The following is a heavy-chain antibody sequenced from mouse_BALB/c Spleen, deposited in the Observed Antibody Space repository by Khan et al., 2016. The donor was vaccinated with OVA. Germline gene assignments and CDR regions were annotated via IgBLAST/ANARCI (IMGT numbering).Heavy chain of an antibody. CDR1: GYTFTSYT. CDR3: ARKSTRASY. Sequence: QMQLEESGAELVKPGASVKMSCKASGYTFTSYTMHWVKQRPGPGLEWIGYISPSSGYTKYNQKFKDKATLTADKSSSTAYMQLSSLTSEDSAVYYCARKSTRASYWGQGTTLTVSS. J-gene: IGHJ2*01. V-gene: IGHV1-4*01. CDR2: ISPSSGYT. D-gene: IGHD3-1*01.